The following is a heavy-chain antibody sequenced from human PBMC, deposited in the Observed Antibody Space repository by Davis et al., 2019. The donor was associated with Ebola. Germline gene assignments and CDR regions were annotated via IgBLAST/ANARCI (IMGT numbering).Heavy chain of an antibody. Sequence: GESLKISCAASGFTFSSYSMNWVRQAPGKGLEWVSSISSSSSYIYYADSVKGRFTISRDNAKNSLYLQMNSLRAEDTAVYYCARDTRTGTTRYYYYGMDVWGQGTTVTVSS. CDR2: ISSSSSYI. CDR3: ARDTRTGTTRYYYYGMDV. J-gene: IGHJ6*02. D-gene: IGHD1-7*01. V-gene: IGHV3-21*01. CDR1: GFTFSSYS.